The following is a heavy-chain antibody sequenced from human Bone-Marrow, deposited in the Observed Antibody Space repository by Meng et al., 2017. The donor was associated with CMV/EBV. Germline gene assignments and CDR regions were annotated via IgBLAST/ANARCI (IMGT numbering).Heavy chain of an antibody. CDR3: ARGRSQGSGYSSGRYEGYFDD. J-gene: IGHJ4*02. Sequence: ASVKVSCKASGYTLTGYYMHWVRQAPGQGLEWMGWINPNSGGTNYAQKFQGRVTMTRDTSISTAYMELSRLRSDDTAVYYCARGRSQGSGYSSGRYEGYFDDWGQGTLVTGSS. CDR1: GYTLTGYY. CDR2: INPNSGGT. D-gene: IGHD6-19*01. V-gene: IGHV1-2*02.